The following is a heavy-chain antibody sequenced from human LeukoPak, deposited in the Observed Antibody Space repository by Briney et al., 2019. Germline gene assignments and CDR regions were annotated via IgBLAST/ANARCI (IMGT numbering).Heavy chain of an antibody. CDR2: ISGSGGST. D-gene: IGHD6-13*01. CDR3: AKGVPIAAAGSPGYYFDY. CDR1: GFTFSSYA. J-gene: IGHJ4*02. Sequence: GGSLRLSCAASGFTFSSYAMSWVRQAPGKGLEWVSAISGSGGSTYYADSVKGRFTISRDNSKNMLYLQMNSLRAEDTAVYYCAKGVPIAAAGSPGYYFDYWGQGTLVTVSS. V-gene: IGHV3-23*01.